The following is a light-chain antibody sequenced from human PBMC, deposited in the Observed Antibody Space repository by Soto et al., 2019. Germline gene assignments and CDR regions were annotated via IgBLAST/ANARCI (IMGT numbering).Light chain of an antibody. V-gene: IGKV1-39*01. Sequence: DIQMTQSPSSLSASVGDRVTITCRASQSISSYLNWYQQKPGKAPNLLIYAASSLQSGVPSRFSGSGSGTDFTLTISSLQPEDCATYDCQQSYRTPRTFGQGTKVEIK. J-gene: IGKJ1*01. CDR2: AAS. CDR1: QSISSY. CDR3: QQSYRTPRT.